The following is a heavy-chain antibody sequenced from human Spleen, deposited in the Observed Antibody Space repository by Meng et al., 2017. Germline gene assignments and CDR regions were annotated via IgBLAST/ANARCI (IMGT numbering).Heavy chain of an antibody. J-gene: IGHJ6*02. D-gene: IGHD1-1*01. Sequence: SVKVSCKASGGSFSNYPLSWVRQGPGQGLQWMGGIIPMLGQTNYAQRFQGRVTITADDSTSTAYMWLSSLTSADTAVYYCGRPHAPWNNHFAMDVWGQGTAVTVSS. CDR2: IIPMLGQT. CDR1: GGSFSNYP. CDR3: GRPHAPWNNHFAMDV. V-gene: IGHV1-69*10.